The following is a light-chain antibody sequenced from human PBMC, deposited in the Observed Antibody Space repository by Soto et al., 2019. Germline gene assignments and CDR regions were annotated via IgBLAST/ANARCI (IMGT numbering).Light chain of an antibody. CDR1: SSNIGAGYD. CDR2: GNS. J-gene: IGLJ2*01. V-gene: IGLV1-40*01. Sequence: QPVLTQPPAVSGAPGQRVTISCTGSSSNIGAGYDVHWYQQLPGTAPKLLIYGNSNRPSGVPDRFSGSKSGTSASLAITGLKAEYEADYYCQSYDSSLSVLLGGGTKLTVL. CDR3: QSYDSSLSVL.